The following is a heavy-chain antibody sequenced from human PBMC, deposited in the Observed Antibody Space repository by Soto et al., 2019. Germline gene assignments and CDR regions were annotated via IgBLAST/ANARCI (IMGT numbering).Heavy chain of an antibody. CDR2: INHSGST. J-gene: IGHJ4*02. Sequence: PSETXSLTCAVYGGSFSGYYWSWIRQLPGKGLEWIGEINHSGSTNYNPSLKSRVTISVDTSKNQFSLKLSSVTAADTAVYYCARGRADIVVVVAATRFDYWGQGTLVTVSS. V-gene: IGHV4-34*01. CDR3: ARGRADIVVVVAATRFDY. D-gene: IGHD2-15*01. CDR1: GGSFSGYY.